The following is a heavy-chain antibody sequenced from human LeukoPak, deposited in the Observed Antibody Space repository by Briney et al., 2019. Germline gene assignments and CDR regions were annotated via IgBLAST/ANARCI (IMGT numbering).Heavy chain of an antibody. CDR1: GGTFSSYA. J-gene: IGHJ4*02. D-gene: IGHD2-2*01. V-gene: IGHV1-69*13. CDR3: ARGYCSSTSCPFDY. Sequence: GASVKVSCKASGGTFSSYAISWVRQAPGQGLEWMGGIIPIFGTANYAQKFQGRVTITADESTNTAYMELSSLRSEDAAVYYCARGYCSSTSCPFDYWGQGTLVTVSS. CDR2: IIPIFGTA.